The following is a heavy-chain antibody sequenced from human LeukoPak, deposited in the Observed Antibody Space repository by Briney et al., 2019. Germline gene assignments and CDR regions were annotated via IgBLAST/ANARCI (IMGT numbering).Heavy chain of an antibody. CDR2: IYYSGST. CDR1: GYSISSGYY. J-gene: IGHJ4*02. Sequence: SETLSPACTVSGYSISSGYYWGWIRQSPGKGLEWIGTIYYSGSTYYNPSLKSRVTISVDTSKNQFSLKLSSVTAADTAVYYCARNLAGHFGGFYFDDWGQGTLVTVSS. V-gene: IGHV4-38-2*02. CDR3: ARNLAGHFGGFYFDD. D-gene: IGHD2-21*01.